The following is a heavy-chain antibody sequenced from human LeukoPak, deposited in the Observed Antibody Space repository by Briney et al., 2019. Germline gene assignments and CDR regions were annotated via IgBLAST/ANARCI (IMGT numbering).Heavy chain of an antibody. Sequence: GGSLRLSCAASGFTFSSYAMSWVRQAPGKGLEWVSAISGSGGSTYYADSVKGRFTISRDNSKNTLYLKMNSLRAEDTAVYYCAKDLAVAGILYYFDYWGQGTLVTVSS. V-gene: IGHV3-23*01. CDR2: ISGSGGST. D-gene: IGHD6-19*01. CDR3: AKDLAVAGILYYFDY. CDR1: GFTFSSYA. J-gene: IGHJ4*02.